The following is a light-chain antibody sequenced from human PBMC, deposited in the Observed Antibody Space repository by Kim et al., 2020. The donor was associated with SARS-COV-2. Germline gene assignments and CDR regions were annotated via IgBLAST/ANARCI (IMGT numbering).Light chain of an antibody. CDR2: DVN. CDR3: SSYTTSTTYV. V-gene: IGLV2-14*03. Sequence: QSALTQPASVSGSPGQSITISCTGTSSDIGIYNYVSWYQQHPGKAPKLIIYDVNKRPSGISDRFSGSKSGNTASLTISGLQAEDEADYYCSSYTTSTTYVFGTGTKVTVL. CDR1: SSDIGIYNY. J-gene: IGLJ1*01.